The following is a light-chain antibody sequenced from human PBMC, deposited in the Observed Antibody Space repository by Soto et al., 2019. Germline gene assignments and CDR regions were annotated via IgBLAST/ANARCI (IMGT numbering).Light chain of an antibody. V-gene: IGKV3-15*01. J-gene: IGKJ5*01. CDR2: GAS. Sequence: EIVMTQSPATLSVSPGERATLSCRASENIYTNLAWYQQKPGQAPRLLFYGASTRATGLPARFSGSGSDSDFTLTISSLEPEDFAVYYCQQRSYPITFGQGTRLEIK. CDR3: QQRSYPIT. CDR1: ENIYTN.